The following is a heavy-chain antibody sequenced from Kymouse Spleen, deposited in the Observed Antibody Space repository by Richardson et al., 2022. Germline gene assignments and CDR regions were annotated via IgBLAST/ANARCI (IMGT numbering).Heavy chain of an antibody. CDR2: INHSGST. CDR3: ARGASMVRGMGYFDY. D-gene: IGHD3-10*01. J-gene: IGHJ4*02. V-gene: IGHV4-34*01. CDR1: GGSFSGYY. Sequence: QVQLQQWGAGLLKPSETLSLTCAVYGGSFSGYYWSWIRQPPGKGLEWIGEINHSGSTNYNPSLKSRVTISVDTSKNQFSLKLSSVTAADTAVYYCARGASMVRGMGYFDYWGQGTLVTVSS.